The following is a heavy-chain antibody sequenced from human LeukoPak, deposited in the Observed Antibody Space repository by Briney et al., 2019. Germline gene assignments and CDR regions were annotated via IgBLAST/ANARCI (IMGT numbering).Heavy chain of an antibody. Sequence: ATVKVSCKASGYTFTSYDINWVRQATGQGLEWMGWMNPNSGNTGYAQKFQGRVTMTRNTSISTAYMELSSLRSEDTAVYYCARGQGSDFWRGYSLYYYYYGMDVWGQGTTVTVS. CDR1: GYTFTSYD. D-gene: IGHD3-3*01. V-gene: IGHV1-8*01. CDR3: ARGQGSDFWRGYSLYYYYYGMDV. J-gene: IGHJ6*02. CDR2: MNPNSGNT.